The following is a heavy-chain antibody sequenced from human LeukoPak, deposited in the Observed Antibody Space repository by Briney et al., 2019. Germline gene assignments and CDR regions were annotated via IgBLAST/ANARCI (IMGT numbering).Heavy chain of an antibody. J-gene: IGHJ4*02. D-gene: IGHD5-12*01. CDR3: ARDFVEMATIRYFDY. Sequence: HPGGSLRLSCAASGFTFSSYWMHWVRHAPGKGLVWVSRINSDGSSTNYADSVKGRFTISRDNAKNTLYLQMNSLRAEDTAVYYCARDFVEMATIRYFDYWGQGTLVTVSS. V-gene: IGHV3-74*01. CDR1: GFTFSSYW. CDR2: INSDGSST.